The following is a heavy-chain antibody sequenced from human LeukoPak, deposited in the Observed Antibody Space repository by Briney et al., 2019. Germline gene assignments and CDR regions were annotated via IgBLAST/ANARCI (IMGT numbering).Heavy chain of an antibody. CDR3: ARDMTLYDSMEGWFDP. CDR2: IYYSGST. D-gene: IGHD2/OR15-2a*01. V-gene: IGHV4-59*01. Sequence: SETLSLTCTVSGGSISSYYWNWIRQPPGKGLEWIGYIYYSGSTNYNPSLKSRVTISVDTSKNQFSLKLSSVTAADTAVYYCARDMTLYDSMEGWFDPWGQGTLVTVSS. J-gene: IGHJ5*02. CDR1: GGSISSYY.